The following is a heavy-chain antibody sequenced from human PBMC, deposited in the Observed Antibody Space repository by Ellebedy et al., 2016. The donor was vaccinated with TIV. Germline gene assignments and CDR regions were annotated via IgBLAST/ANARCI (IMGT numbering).Heavy chain of an antibody. Sequence: SETLSLXXTVSGGSVSRRSYYWSWIRQSPGKGLEWIGYIYSSGSTKYNPSLKSRLTISADTSKKHFSLKLNSATAADTAMYYCTYGINSDAFDVWGHGTMVTVSS. CDR2: IYSSGST. CDR1: GGSVSRRSYY. CDR3: TYGINSDAFDV. J-gene: IGHJ3*01. D-gene: IGHD4-23*01. V-gene: IGHV4-61*03.